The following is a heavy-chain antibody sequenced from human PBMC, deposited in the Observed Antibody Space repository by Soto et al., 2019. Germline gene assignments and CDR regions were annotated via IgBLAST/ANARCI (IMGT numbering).Heavy chain of an antibody. Sequence: GSLRLSCAASGFTFSSYAMSWVRQAPGKGLEWVSAISGSGGSTYYADSVKGRFTISRDNSKNTLYLQMNSLRAEDTAVYYCAKDRALTLPSSGWPFDAFDIWGQGTMVTVSS. CDR1: GFTFSSYA. CDR3: AKDRALTLPSSGWPFDAFDI. D-gene: IGHD6-19*01. J-gene: IGHJ3*02. CDR2: ISGSGGST. V-gene: IGHV3-23*01.